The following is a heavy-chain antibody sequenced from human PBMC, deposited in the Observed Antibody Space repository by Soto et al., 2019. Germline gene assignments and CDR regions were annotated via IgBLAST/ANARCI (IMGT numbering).Heavy chain of an antibody. V-gene: IGHV3-15*01. CDR3: TTGRSVLVRGISNY. CDR1: GFTFTNAW. Sequence: EVQLVESGGGLVKPGGSLRLSCAASGFTFTNAWMNWVRQAPGKGLEWVGRIKSTPDGGTTDYGAPVKGRFTISRDDSKDRLYLQMNSLKNEDTAVYYCTTGRSVLVRGISNYWGLGTLVTVSP. D-gene: IGHD3-10*01. J-gene: IGHJ4*02. CDR2: IKSTPDGGTT.